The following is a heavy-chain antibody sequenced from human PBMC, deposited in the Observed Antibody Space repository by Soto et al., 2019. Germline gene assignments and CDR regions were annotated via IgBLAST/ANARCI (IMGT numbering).Heavy chain of an antibody. CDR1: GYTFTDYY. J-gene: IGHJ4*02. CDR3: ARGGTTRLDD. V-gene: IGHV1-2*02. D-gene: IGHD1-1*01. CDR2: XNXNXGXP. Sequence: GASVKVSCKTSGYTFTDYYMHLVRHAPGQGLQXMXXXNXNXGXPXXXXKLQGRVTMTRDTSISTAYLALSRLRSDDTAVYYWARGGTTRLDDWGQGTQVTVSS.